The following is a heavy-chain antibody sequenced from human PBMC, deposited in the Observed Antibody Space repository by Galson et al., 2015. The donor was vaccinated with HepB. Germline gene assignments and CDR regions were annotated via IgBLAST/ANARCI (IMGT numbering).Heavy chain of an antibody. CDR3: ANVCGGDCSADY. V-gene: IGHV3-30*18. CDR2: ISYDGSNK. D-gene: IGHD2-21*02. Sequence: SLRLSCAASGFTFSSYGMHWVRQAPGKGLEWVAVISYDGSNKYYADSVKGRFTISRDNSKNTLYLQMNSLRAEDTAVYYCANVCGGDCSADYWGQGTLVTVSS. CDR1: GFTFSSYG. J-gene: IGHJ4*02.